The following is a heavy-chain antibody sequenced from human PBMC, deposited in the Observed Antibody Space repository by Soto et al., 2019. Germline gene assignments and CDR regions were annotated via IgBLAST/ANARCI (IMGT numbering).Heavy chain of an antibody. J-gene: IGHJ4*02. CDR2: ISSDGNNK. Sequence: QVQLVESGGGVVQPGRSLRLSCAASGFTFYAYGMHWARQAPGKGLEWVAGISSDGNNKYYADSVKGRFTISRDNSKNTLYLQMNSLRTEDTALYYCAGGWFFFDYCGQGTLVTVSS. CDR3: AGGWFFFDY. CDR1: GFTFYAYG. D-gene: IGHD6-19*01. V-gene: IGHV3-30*03.